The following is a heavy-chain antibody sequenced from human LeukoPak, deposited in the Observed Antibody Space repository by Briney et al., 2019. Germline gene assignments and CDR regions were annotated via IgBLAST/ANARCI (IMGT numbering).Heavy chain of an antibody. CDR2: ISYNGDET. V-gene: IGHV3-64*01. J-gene: IGHJ4*02. CDR3: ARDPSVGGFSGSELDF. CDR1: GFTFSNYY. Sequence: PGGSLRLSCAGSGFTFSNYYMHWARQAPGKGLEYVSAISYNGDETYYGNSVKGRFTISRDNSKNTLYLQMGSLRPEDTAVYYCARDPSVGGFSGSELDFWGQGTLVTVSS. D-gene: IGHD3-16*01.